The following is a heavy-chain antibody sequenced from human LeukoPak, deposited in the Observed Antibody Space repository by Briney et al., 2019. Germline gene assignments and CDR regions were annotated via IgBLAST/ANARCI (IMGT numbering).Heavy chain of an antibody. J-gene: IGHJ4*02. Sequence: ASVRVSCKASGYTFTSYDINWVRQATGQGLEWMGWMNPNSGNTGYAQKLQGRVTMTTDTSTSTAYMELRSLRSDDTAVYYCARVPRTYYYGSGSSPGDYWGQGTLVTVSS. V-gene: IGHV1-8*01. CDR3: ARVPRTYYYGSGSSPGDY. D-gene: IGHD3-10*01. CDR1: GYTFTSYD. CDR2: MNPNSGNT.